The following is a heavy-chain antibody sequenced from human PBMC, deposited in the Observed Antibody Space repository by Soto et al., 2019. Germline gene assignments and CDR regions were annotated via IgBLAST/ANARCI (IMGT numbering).Heavy chain of an antibody. CDR2: ISGSGGST. CDR3: AYEFGDLDYYYGMDV. CDR1: GFTFSGYA. J-gene: IGHJ6*02. D-gene: IGHD3-10*01. Sequence: GGSLRLSCAASGFTFSGYAMSWVRQAPGKGLEWVSAISGSGGSTYYADSVKGRFTISRDNSKNTLYLQMNSLRAEDTAVYYCAYEFGDLDYYYGMDVWGQGTTVTVS. V-gene: IGHV3-23*01.